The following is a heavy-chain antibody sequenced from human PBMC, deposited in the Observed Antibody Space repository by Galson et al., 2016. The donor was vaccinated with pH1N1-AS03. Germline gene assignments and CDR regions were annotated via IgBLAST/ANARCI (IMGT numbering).Heavy chain of an antibody. D-gene: IGHD3-10*01. CDR1: GFSLNDGGLG. V-gene: IGHV2-5*01. Sequence: PALVKPPQTLTLTCTFSGFSLNDGGLGVGWIRQPPGKALEWLGMIYWHDDKRHNPSLQNRLTLTQGVSKSEVVLQMTNVDPEDTATYYCVHRFYGSGASFFDFWGQGIVVVVS. CDR2: IYWHDDK. CDR3: VHRFYGSGASFFDF. J-gene: IGHJ4*02.